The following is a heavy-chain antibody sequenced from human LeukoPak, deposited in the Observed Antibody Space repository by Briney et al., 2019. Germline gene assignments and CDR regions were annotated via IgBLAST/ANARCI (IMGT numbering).Heavy chain of an antibody. CDR3: ARDPNEGDEYDWYWYFDL. D-gene: IGHD3-3*01. V-gene: IGHV3-74*01. CDR2: INSDGSIT. CDR1: GFSFSNYW. J-gene: IGHJ2*01. Sequence: GGSLRLSCAASGFSFSNYWIHWVRQVPGKGPVWVSRINSDGSITSYADSVEGRFTISRDNAKNTLYLQMNSLRVEDTAVYYCARDPNEGDEYDWYWYFDLWGRGTLVTVSS.